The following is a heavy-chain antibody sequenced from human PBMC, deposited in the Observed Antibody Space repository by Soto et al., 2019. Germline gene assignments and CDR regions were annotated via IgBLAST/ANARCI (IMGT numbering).Heavy chain of an antibody. J-gene: IGHJ6*02. CDR1: GFTFSSYA. CDR2: ISYDGGNK. Sequence: GGSLRLSCAASGFTFSSYAMHWVRQAPGKGLEWVAVISYDGGNKYYADSVKGRFTISRDNAKNTLYLQMNSLRAEDTAVYYCAKGRSYYYYYGVDVWGQGTTVTV. CDR3: AKGRSYYYYYGVDV. V-gene: IGHV3-30-3*01.